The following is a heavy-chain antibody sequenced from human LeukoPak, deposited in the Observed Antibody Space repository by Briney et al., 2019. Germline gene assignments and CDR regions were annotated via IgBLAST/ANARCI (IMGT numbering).Heavy chain of an antibody. V-gene: IGHV3-21*01. J-gene: IGHJ5*02. D-gene: IGHD3-9*01. CDR3: AIERWGYFDWSNWFDP. CDR1: RFTFSSYS. Sequence: GGSLRLSCAASRFTFSSYSMNWVRQAPGKGLEWVSSISSSSSYIYYADSVKGRFTISRDNAKNSLYLQMNSLRAEDTAVYYCAIERWGYFDWSNWFDPWGQGTLVTVSS. CDR2: ISSSSSYI.